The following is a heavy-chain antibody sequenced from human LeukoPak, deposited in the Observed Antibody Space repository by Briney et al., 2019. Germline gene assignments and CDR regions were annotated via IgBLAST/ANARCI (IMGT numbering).Heavy chain of an antibody. V-gene: IGHV1-46*01. CDR2: INPRDETT. CDR3: AREMATIPETYYYYYMDV. CDR1: VYTFTSYY. J-gene: IGHJ6*03. Sequence: GASVNVSFKASVYTFTSYYMHWVRQAPGQGLEWMGIINPRDETTSYAQKFLGRVNMTRDTSTSTAYMELSSLRSEDTAVYYCAREMATIPETYYYYYMDVWGKGTTVTVAS. D-gene: IGHD5-24*01.